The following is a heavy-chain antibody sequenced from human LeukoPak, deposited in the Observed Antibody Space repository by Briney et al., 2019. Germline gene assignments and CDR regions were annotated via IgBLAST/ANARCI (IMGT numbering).Heavy chain of an antibody. CDR1: GFTFSHTG. D-gene: IGHD6-19*01. Sequence: GGSLRLSCEASGFTFSHTGMAWVRQAPGKGLEWVSSIHPNGVNTHYADSVRGRFTISRDNSKNTLFLQTNSLRAEDTAVYYCAKRASSGWYFDYWGQGTLVTVSS. CDR3: AKRASSGWYFDY. J-gene: IGHJ4*02. V-gene: IGHV3-23*01. CDR2: IHPNGVNT.